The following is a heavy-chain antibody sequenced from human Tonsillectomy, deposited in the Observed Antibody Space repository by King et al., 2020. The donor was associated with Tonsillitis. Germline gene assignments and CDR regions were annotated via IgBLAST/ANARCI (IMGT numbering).Heavy chain of an antibody. D-gene: IGHD2-2*01. J-gene: IGHJ6*03. CDR1: GGSISTYY. CDR2: FYYIGST. CDR3: ARGGRSSSSPYYYFYYYMDV. V-gene: IGHV4-59*01. Sequence: VQLQESGPGLVKPSETLSLTCTGSGGSISTYYWSWIRQPPGKGLEWIGYFYYIGSTNYNPSLKSRVTISMDTSKNQFSLKLSSVTAADTAVYYCARGGRSSSSPYYYFYYYMDVWGKGTTVTVSS.